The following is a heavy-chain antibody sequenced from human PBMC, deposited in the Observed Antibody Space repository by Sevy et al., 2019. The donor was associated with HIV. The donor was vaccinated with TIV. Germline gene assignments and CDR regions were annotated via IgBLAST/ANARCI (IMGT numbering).Heavy chain of an antibody. V-gene: IGHV3-30*04. CDR1: GFIFSSYA. Sequence: GGSLRLSCAASGFIFSSYAVHWVRQTPGKGLEWVAVISYDGSNKYYADSVKGRFTISRDSTKNTMYLQMKTLRLEDTAVYYCAREAAEGPYGSSWFPNWLDPWGQGTLVTVSS. CDR2: ISYDGSNK. J-gene: IGHJ5*02. D-gene: IGHD6-13*01. CDR3: AREAAEGPYGSSWFPNWLDP.